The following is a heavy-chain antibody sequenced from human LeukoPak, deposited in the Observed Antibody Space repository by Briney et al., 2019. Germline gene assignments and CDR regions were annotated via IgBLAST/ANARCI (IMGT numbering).Heavy chain of an antibody. Sequence: GGSLRLSCAASGFTFSSYWMSWVRQAPGKGLEWVANIKQDGSEKYYVDSVKGRFTISRDNAKNSLYLQMNSLRAEDTAVYYCARGGAGYSSSWYGYYFDYWGQGTLVTVSS. CDR2: IKQDGSEK. D-gene: IGHD6-13*01. J-gene: IGHJ4*02. V-gene: IGHV3-7*01. CDR3: ARGGAGYSSSWYGYYFDY. CDR1: GFTFSSYW.